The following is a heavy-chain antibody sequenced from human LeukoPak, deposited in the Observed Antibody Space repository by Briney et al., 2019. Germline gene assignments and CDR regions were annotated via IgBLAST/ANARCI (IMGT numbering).Heavy chain of an antibody. Sequence: PGGSLRLSCAASGFTFSGYAMSWVRQAPGKGLEWVSVISGSGISTYNAGSVKGRFTISRDNSKNTLYLQMNSLRAEDTAVYYCAKADYYDSNTYRAQFIQHWGQGTLVTVSS. CDR3: AKADYYDSNTYRAQFIQH. D-gene: IGHD3-22*01. CDR2: ISGSGIST. CDR1: GFTFSGYA. V-gene: IGHV3-23*01. J-gene: IGHJ1*01.